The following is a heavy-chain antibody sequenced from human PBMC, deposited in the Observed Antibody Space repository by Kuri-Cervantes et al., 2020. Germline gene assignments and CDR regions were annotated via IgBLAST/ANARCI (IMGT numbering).Heavy chain of an antibody. CDR3: AKHLGGSSSSY. J-gene: IGHJ4*02. Sequence: GESLKISCAASGFTFSSYAMSWVRQAPGKGLEWVSAISGSGGSTYYADSVKGRFTISRDNSKNTLYLQMNSLRAEDTAVYYCAKHLGGSSSSYWGQGTLVTVSS. V-gene: IGHV3-23*01. CDR1: GFTFSSYA. CDR2: ISGSGGST. D-gene: IGHD6-6*01.